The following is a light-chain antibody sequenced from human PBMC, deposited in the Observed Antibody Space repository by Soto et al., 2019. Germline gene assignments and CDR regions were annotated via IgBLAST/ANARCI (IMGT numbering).Light chain of an antibody. CDR3: QQYSTLPRT. J-gene: IGKJ1*01. CDR1: QSVSSSQ. CDR2: GAS. V-gene: IGKV3-20*01. Sequence: EIVLTQSPGTLSLSPGERATLSCRASQSVSSSQLAWYQQKPGQAPRLLIYGASSRATGIPDRFTGSWSGTDCTPAIRRLGPEDFEVYYCQQYSTLPRTFGQATKVEIK.